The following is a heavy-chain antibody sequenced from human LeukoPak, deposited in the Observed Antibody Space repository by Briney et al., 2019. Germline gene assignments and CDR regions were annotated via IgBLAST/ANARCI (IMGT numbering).Heavy chain of an antibody. J-gene: IGHJ4*02. D-gene: IGHD3-10*01. Sequence: PPETLSLTCTVSGGSISSSSYYWGWIRQPPGKGLEWIGSIYYSGSTYYNPSLKSRVTISVDTSKNQFSLKLSSVTAADTAVYYCARHTRDITMVRGVIINLYYFDYWGQGTLVTVSS. CDR2: IYYSGST. V-gene: IGHV4-39*01. CDR3: ARHTRDITMVRGVIINLYYFDY. CDR1: GGSISSSSYY.